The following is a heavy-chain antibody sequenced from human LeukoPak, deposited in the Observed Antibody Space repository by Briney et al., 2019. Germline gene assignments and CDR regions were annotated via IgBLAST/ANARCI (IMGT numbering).Heavy chain of an antibody. CDR2: IIPIFGTA. CDR3: ARGATIYYYYMDV. CDR1: GGTFSSYA. D-gene: IGHD5-24*01. Sequence: SVKVSCKASGGTFSSYAISWVRQAPGQGLEWMGGIIPIFGTANYAQKFQGRVTITTDESTSTAYMELSSLRSEDTAVYYCARGATIYYYYMDVWAKGPRSPSP. V-gene: IGHV1-69*05. J-gene: IGHJ6*03.